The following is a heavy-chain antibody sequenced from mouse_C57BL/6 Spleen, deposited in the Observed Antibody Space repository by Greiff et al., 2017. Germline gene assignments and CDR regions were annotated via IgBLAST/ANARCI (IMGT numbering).Heavy chain of an antibody. Sequence: DVQLQESGPGLVKPSQSLSLTCSVTGYSITSGYYWNWIRQFPGNKLEWMGYISYDGSNNYNPSLKNRISITRDTSKNQFFLKLNSVTTEDTATYYCARAGSSYVYFDVWGTGTTVTVSS. J-gene: IGHJ1*03. CDR2: ISYDGSN. D-gene: IGHD1-1*01. V-gene: IGHV3-6*01. CDR1: GYSITSGYY. CDR3: ARAGSSYVYFDV.